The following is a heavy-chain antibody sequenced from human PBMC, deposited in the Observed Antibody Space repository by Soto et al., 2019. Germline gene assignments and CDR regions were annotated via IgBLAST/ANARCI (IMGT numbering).Heavy chain of an antibody. J-gene: IGHJ6*02. CDR2: IIPIFGTA. Sequence: ASVKVSCKASGGTFSSYAISWVRQAPGQGLEWMGGIIPIFGTANYAQKFQGRVTITADESTGTAYMELSSLRSEDTAVYYCARDGWVFGVVRSGMDVWGQGTTVTVSS. CDR1: GGTFSSYA. V-gene: IGHV1-69*13. D-gene: IGHD3-3*01. CDR3: ARDGWVFGVVRSGMDV.